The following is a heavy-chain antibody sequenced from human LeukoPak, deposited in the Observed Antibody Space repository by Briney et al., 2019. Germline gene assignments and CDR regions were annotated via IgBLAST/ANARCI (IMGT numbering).Heavy chain of an antibody. CDR2: INHSGST. CDR3: ARVLEDYDYVWGSYRYFDY. V-gene: IGHV4-34*01. CDR1: GGSFSGYY. J-gene: IGHJ4*02. D-gene: IGHD3-16*02. Sequence: KPSETPSLTCAVYGGSFSGYYWSWIRQPPGKGLEWIGEINHSGSTNYNPSLKSRVTISVDTSKNQFSLKLSSVTAADTAVYYCARVLEDYDYVWGSYRYFDYWGQGTLVTVSS.